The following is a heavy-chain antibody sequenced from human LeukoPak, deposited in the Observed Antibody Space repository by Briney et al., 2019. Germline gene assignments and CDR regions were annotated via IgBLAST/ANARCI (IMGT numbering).Heavy chain of an antibody. CDR3: SSSYYDFWSAY. CDR1: GFTFGDYA. Sequence: PGGSLRLSCRASGFTFGDYAMSWVRQAPGKGLGWVGFIRSKAYGGTTEYAASVKGRFTISRDDSKSIAYLQMSSLRTEDTGVYYCSSSYYDFWSAYWGRGTLVTVSS. J-gene: IGHJ4*02. CDR2: IRSKAYGGTT. D-gene: IGHD3-3*01. V-gene: IGHV3-49*04.